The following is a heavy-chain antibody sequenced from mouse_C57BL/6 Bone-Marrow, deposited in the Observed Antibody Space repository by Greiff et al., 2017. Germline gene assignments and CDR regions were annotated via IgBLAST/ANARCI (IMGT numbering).Heavy chain of an antibody. CDR1: GYTFTSYW. CDR2: FLPNSGST. Sequence: QVQLQQPGAELLKPGASVKLSCKAFGYTFTSYWMHWVKQRPGQGLEWIGMFLPNSGSTNSNEKFKSKATLPVDKPSSTAYMQRSCLASEDSTVYYCARGGYYGSIHWYFDVRGTGATVNVSS. J-gene: IGHJ1*03. D-gene: IGHD1-1*01. V-gene: IGHV1-64*01. CDR3: ARGGYYGSIHWYFDV.